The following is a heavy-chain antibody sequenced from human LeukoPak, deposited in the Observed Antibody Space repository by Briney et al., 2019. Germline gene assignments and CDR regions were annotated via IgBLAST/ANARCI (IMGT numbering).Heavy chain of an antibody. V-gene: IGHV3-30*07. J-gene: IGHJ4*02. Sequence: PGRSLRLSCAASGFNFSSYAMHWVRQAPGKGLEWVAVIWYDGSNKYYADSVKGRFTISRDNSKNTLYLQMNSLRAEDTAVYYCARGGYYDTSGYPLFDYWGQGTLVTVSS. CDR1: GFNFSSYA. D-gene: IGHD3-22*01. CDR3: ARGGYYDTSGYPLFDY. CDR2: IWYDGSNK.